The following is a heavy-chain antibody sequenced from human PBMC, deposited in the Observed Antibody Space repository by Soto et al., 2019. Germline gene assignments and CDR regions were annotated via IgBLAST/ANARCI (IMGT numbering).Heavy chain of an antibody. CDR2: IYYSGST. CDR1: GGSIISYY. V-gene: IGHV4-59*01. J-gene: IGHJ6*02. CDR3: ARERYYGMDV. Sequence: SETLSLTCTFSGGSIISYYWSWIRQPPGKGLEWIGYIYYSGSTNYNPSLKSRVTISVDTSKNQFSLKLSSVTAADTAVYYCARERYYGMDVWGQGTTVTV.